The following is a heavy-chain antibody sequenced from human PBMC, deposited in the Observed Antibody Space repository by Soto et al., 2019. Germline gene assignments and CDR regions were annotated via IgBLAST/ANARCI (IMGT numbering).Heavy chain of an antibody. CDR1: GFTFSDYA. V-gene: IGHV3-23*01. CDR3: AKVWDYDILTGYYTEAFDI. J-gene: IGHJ3*02. D-gene: IGHD3-9*01. Sequence: VQLLESGGGLVQPGESLRLSCAASGFTFSDYAMAWVRQAPGKGLEWVSGISGRGDRTHYADSVKGRFTISRDNSKNTVYVQMKSLRVEDTAIYYCAKVWDYDILTGYYTEAFDIWGQGTMVTVSS. CDR2: ISGRGDRT.